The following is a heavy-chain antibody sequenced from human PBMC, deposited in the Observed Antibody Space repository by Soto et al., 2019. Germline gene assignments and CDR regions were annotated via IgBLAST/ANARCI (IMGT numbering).Heavy chain of an antibody. CDR3: ARVRYCSSTRCPAPALEYCYYYGSDD. D-gene: IGHD2-2*01. J-gene: IGHJ6*02. V-gene: IGHV1-18*01. CDR2: ISAYNGNT. CDR1: GYTFTSYG. Sequence: ASVQVSCKASGYTFTSYGISWVRQAPGQGLEWMGWISAYNGNTNYAQKLQGRVTMTTDTSTSTAYMELRSLRSDDTAVYYCARVRYCSSTRCPAPALEYCYYYGSDDCCQGTTGTVS.